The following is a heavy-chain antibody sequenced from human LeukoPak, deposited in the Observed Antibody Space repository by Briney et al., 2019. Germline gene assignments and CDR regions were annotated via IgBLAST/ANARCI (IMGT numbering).Heavy chain of an antibody. Sequence: SETLSLTCAVSRYSISSGYYWGWIRQPPGKGLEWIGSIYHSGSTYYNPSLKSRVTISVDTSKNQISLKMSSVTAADTAVYYCASGYNYGYPFDSWGQGTLVTVSS. J-gene: IGHJ4*02. V-gene: IGHV4-38-2*01. D-gene: IGHD5-18*01. CDR1: RYSISSGYY. CDR3: ASGYNYGYPFDS. CDR2: IYHSGST.